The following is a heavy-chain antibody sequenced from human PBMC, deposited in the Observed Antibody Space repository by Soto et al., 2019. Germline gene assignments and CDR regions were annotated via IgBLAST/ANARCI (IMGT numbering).Heavy chain of an antibody. J-gene: IGHJ5*02. Sequence: WWSLRLSCSASVFTFSSYSMNWFRQAPGKGLEWVSSISSSSSYIYYADSVKGRFTISRDNAKNSLYLQMNSLRAEDTAVYYCASFGVENWFDPWGQGTLVTVSS. V-gene: IGHV3-21*01. D-gene: IGHD3-10*01. CDR1: VFTFSSYS. CDR3: ASFGVENWFDP. CDR2: ISSSSSYI.